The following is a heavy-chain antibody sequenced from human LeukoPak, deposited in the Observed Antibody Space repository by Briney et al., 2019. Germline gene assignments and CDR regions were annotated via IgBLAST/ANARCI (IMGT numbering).Heavy chain of an antibody. CDR3: ARQVASAGTAGFDF. Sequence: PSETLSLTCTVSGGSISSYYWSWIRQPAGKGLEWIGRIYSTGSTNYNPSLKSRVTMSVDTSKNQFSLRLRSVTAADTAVYYCARQVASAGTAGFDFWGQGALVTVSS. CDR1: GGSISSYY. V-gene: IGHV4-4*07. D-gene: IGHD6-13*01. J-gene: IGHJ4*02. CDR2: IYSTGST.